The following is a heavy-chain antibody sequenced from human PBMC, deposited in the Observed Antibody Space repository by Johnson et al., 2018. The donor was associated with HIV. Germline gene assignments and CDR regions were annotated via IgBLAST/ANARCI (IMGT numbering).Heavy chain of an antibody. D-gene: IGHD3-16*01. CDR1: GFTFSSYW. J-gene: IGHJ3*01. Sequence: VQLVESGGGLVQPGGSLRLSCAASGFTFSSYWMHWVRQAPGKGLVWVSRINSDGSSTSYADSVKGRFTISRDNAKKSLYLQMNSLRAEDTAVYYCAPGGRTEAVAWCQGTMVTVSS. CDR2: INSDGSST. CDR3: APGGRTEAVA. V-gene: IGHV3-74*01.